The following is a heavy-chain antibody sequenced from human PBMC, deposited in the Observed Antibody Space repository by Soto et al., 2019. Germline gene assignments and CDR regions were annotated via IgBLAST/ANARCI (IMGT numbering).Heavy chain of an antibody. CDR3: ARVASTAQQLVPGFDP. J-gene: IGHJ5*02. CDR1: GYTFTSYG. Sequence: ASVKVSCKASGYTFTSYGISWVRQAPGQGLEWMGWISAYNGNTNYAQKLQGRVTMTTDTSTSTAYMELRSLRSDDTAVYYCARVASTAQQLVPGFDPWGQGTLVTVSS. CDR2: ISAYNGNT. V-gene: IGHV1-18*01. D-gene: IGHD6-13*01.